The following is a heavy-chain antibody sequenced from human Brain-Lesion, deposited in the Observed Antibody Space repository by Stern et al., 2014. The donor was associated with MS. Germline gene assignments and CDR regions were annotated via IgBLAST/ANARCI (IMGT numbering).Heavy chain of an antibody. CDR3: ARDQRGITIFGVVTDYYYLGMDV. J-gene: IGHJ6*02. V-gene: IGHV1-2*02. Sequence: QVQLVQSGAEVKKPGASVKVSCKTSGYIFTGYYIHWVRQAPGQGLEWMAWINPNTGGTKYAQKFQGRVTMSRDTSISTAYVELSSLTSDDTAVYYCARDQRGITIFGVVTDYYYLGMDVGGQGTTVPVSS. CDR1: GYIFTGYY. D-gene: IGHD3-3*01. CDR2: INPNTGGT.